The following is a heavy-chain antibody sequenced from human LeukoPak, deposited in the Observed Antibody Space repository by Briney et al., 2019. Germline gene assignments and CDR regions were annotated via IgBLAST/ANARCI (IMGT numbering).Heavy chain of an antibody. J-gene: IGHJ5*02. D-gene: IGHD3-22*01. CDR2: ISGSGGST. CDR3: ASHSSGYYRSWFDP. CDR1: GFTFSSYA. V-gene: IGHV3-23*01. Sequence: GGPLRLSCAASGFTFSSYAMSWVRQAPGKGLEWVPAISGSGGSTYYADSVKGRFTISRDNSKNTLYLQMNSLRAEDTAVYYCASHSSGYYRSWFDPWGQGTLVTVSS.